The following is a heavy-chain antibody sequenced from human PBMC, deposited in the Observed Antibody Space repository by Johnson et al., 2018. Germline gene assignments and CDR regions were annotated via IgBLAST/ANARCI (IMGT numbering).Heavy chain of an antibody. V-gene: IGHV3-21*01. Sequence: EVQLVESGGGLVKPGGSLRLSCAASGFSFSSYGMNWVRQAPGKGLEWVSFLSSSSSYIYDADSVKGGFTLSRDNAKNSLYLQMNSLRAGDTAVDYCARSYDDRSGYELLCAFDIWGQGTMVTVSS. J-gene: IGHJ3*02. D-gene: IGHD3-22*01. CDR3: ARSYDDRSGYELLCAFDI. CDR1: GFSFSSYG. CDR2: LSSSSSYI.